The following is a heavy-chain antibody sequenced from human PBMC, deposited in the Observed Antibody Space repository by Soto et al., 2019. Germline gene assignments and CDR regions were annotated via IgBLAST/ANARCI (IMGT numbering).Heavy chain of an antibody. V-gene: IGHV3-74*01. Sequence: GGSLRLSCASSGFTFSSYWMHWVRQAPGKGLVWVSRINSDRSSTSYADSVKGRFTISRDNAKNTLYLQMNSLRAEDTAVYYCARDPIGYDYVWGSYRLGAFDIWGQGTMVTVSS. CDR3: ARDPIGYDYVWGSYRLGAFDI. CDR1: GFTFSSYW. CDR2: INSDRSST. D-gene: IGHD3-16*02. J-gene: IGHJ3*02.